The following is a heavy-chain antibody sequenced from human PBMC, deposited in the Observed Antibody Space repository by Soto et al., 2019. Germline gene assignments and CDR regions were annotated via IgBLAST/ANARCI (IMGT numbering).Heavy chain of an antibody. CDR3: AREVSIYGVLDL. Sequence: QVQLQESGPGLVKPSETLSLTCSVSGGSINSVGHYWTWIRQLPGKGLEWMGYIYYNGNTYYNQSLKSRATISLDSSQDQFSLRLTSATAADTALYFCAREVSIYGVLDLWRQGTLVTVSS. CDR2: IYYNGNT. J-gene: IGHJ5*02. CDR1: GGSINSVGHY. D-gene: IGHD3-3*01. V-gene: IGHV4-31*03.